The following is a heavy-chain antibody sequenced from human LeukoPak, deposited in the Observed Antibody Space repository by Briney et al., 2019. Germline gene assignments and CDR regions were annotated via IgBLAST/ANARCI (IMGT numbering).Heavy chain of an antibody. Sequence: ASVTVSCKASGYRFISNYIQWVRQAPGLGPAWIGWMHPGNGNTRYAEKFQGRVTMTRDTSINTAYMDLSSLRSDDTAVYYCAREGSYCVGGDCYSFDFWGQGTQITVSS. V-gene: IGHV1-2*02. CDR1: GYRFISNY. CDR2: MHPGNGNT. CDR3: AREGSYCVGGDCYSFDF. J-gene: IGHJ4*02. D-gene: IGHD2-15*01.